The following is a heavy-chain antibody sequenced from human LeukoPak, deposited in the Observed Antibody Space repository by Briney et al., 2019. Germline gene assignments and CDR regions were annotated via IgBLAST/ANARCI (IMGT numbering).Heavy chain of an antibody. Sequence: PGGSLRLSCAASGFTFSDAWMTWVRLAPGKGLEWVGRIKSRNRGETVDYAAPVKGGFTISRDDSKTTVYLQMNSLKTEDTAIYYCTTDGSTTLSNTFDYWGQGTLVTVSS. CDR1: GFTFSDAW. CDR2: IKSRNRGETV. J-gene: IGHJ4*02. CDR3: TTDGSTTLSNTFDY. V-gene: IGHV3-15*01. D-gene: IGHD1-26*01.